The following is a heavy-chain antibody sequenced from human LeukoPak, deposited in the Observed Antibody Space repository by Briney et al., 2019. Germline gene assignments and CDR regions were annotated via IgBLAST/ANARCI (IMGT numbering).Heavy chain of an antibody. CDR1: GGSISSGGYS. Sequence: SETLSLTCAVSGGSISSGGYSWSWIRQPPGKGLEWMGYIYHSGSTYYNPSLNSRDTISVDRSKNQFSQKLSSVTAADTAVYYCARATYGDYYFDYWGQGTLVTVSS. J-gene: IGHJ4*02. D-gene: IGHD4-17*01. CDR2: IYHSGST. CDR3: ARATYGDYYFDY. V-gene: IGHV4-30-2*01.